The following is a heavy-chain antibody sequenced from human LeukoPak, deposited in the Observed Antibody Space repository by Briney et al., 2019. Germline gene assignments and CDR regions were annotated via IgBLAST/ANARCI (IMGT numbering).Heavy chain of an antibody. Sequence: GRSLRLSCAASGFTFSSYGMHWVRQAPGKGLEWVAVISYDGSNKYYADSVKGRFTISRDNSKNTLYLQMNSLRAEDTAVYYCAKAVSYLDAFDFWGHGTMVTVSS. CDR2: ISYDGSNK. D-gene: IGHD3-10*01. CDR1: GFTFSSYG. CDR3: AKAVSYLDAFDF. J-gene: IGHJ3*01. V-gene: IGHV3-30*18.